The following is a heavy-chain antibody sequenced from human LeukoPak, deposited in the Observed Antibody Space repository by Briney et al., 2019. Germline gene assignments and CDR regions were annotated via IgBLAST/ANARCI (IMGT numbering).Heavy chain of an antibody. J-gene: IGHJ4*02. CDR3: ARDKGYAVDY. CDR1: GFTFSSYW. V-gene: IGHV3-74*01. Sequence: GGSLRLSCTASGFTFSSYWMHWVRQVPGKGLVWVSRINGDGSSTSYADSVKGRFTISRDNAKNTLYLQMNSLRAEDTAVYYCARDKGYAVDYWGQGTLVTVSS. D-gene: IGHD5-12*01. CDR2: INGDGSST.